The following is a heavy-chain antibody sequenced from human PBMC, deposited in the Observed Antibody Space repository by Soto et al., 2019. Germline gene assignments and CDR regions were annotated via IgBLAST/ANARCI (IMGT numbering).Heavy chain of an antibody. CDR1: GFSFSDSA. CDR3: ARGGGMGVNDY. V-gene: IGHV3-73*01. Sequence: GGSLRLSCAASGFSFSDSAMHWVRQAPGKGLEWIARIRSGANNYLTAYPASVTGRFTISRDDSKNTAYLQMDGLTSEDTAMYFCARGGGMGVNDYWAQGITVTVSS. J-gene: IGHJ4*02. D-gene: IGHD3-16*01. CDR2: IRSGANNYLT.